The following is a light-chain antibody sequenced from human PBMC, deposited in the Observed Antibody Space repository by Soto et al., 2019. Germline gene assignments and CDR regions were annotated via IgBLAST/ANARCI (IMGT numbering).Light chain of an antibody. J-gene: IGLJ2*01. V-gene: IGLV2-8*01. CDR3: SPYAVGNNIVV. Sequence: QSALTQPPSASGSPGQSVTISCTGTSSDVGGYNYVSWYRQHPGKATKLMISEVTKRPSGVPDRFSGSKAEITASLTVSGVQAEDVADYYCSPYAVGNNIVVFVGGTKLTV. CDR2: EVT. CDR1: SSDVGGYNY.